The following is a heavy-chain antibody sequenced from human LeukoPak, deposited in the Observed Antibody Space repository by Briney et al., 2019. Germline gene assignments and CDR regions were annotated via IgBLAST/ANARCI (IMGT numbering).Heavy chain of an antibody. J-gene: IGHJ4*02. CDR3: ARGGYIYGSFDY. Sequence: ASVKVSCKASGYTFTTYYMYWLRQAPGQGLEWMGIINPSDGTSSYAQKFQDRVTMTRDTSTSTFYMELSSLRFEDTAVYYCARGGYIYGSFDYWGQGTLVTVSS. V-gene: IGHV1-46*01. CDR2: INPSDGTS. D-gene: IGHD5-18*01. CDR1: GYTFTTYY.